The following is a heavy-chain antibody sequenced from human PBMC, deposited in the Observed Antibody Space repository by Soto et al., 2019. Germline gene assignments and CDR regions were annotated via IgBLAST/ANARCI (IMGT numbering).Heavy chain of an antibody. D-gene: IGHD2-8*01. V-gene: IGHV1-8*02. Sequence: GASVKVSCKASGYTFTSYGISWVRQAPGQGLEWMGWMNPNSGNTGYAQKFQGRVTMTRNTSISTAYMELSSLRSEDTAVYYCARGQRGDPRYCTNGVCYRGSDYWGQGTLVTVSS. CDR1: GYTFTSYG. CDR2: MNPNSGNT. CDR3: ARGQRGDPRYCTNGVCYRGSDY. J-gene: IGHJ4*02.